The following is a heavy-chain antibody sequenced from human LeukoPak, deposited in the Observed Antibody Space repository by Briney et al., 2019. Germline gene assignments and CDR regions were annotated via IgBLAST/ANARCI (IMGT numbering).Heavy chain of an antibody. CDR1: GFTFDAYA. CDR2: ISWTSGSI. Sequence: GGSLRLSCAASGFTFDAYAMQWVRHAPGKGLGWDSGISWTSGSIGYADSVKGRFTISRDNAKNSLYLQMNSLRAEDMALYYCAKDVAAAGTTGSFDYWGQGTLVTVSS. J-gene: IGHJ4*02. V-gene: IGHV3-9*03. CDR3: AKDVAAAGTTGSFDY. D-gene: IGHD6-13*01.